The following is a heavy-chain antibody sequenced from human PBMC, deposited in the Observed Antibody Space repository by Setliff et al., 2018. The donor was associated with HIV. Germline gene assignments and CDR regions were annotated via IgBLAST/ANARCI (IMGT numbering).Heavy chain of an antibody. CDR3: ARAPRGDFWSGKDYFDY. V-gene: IGHV1-18*01. CDR1: GYSFSTYG. CDR2: ISGYNANT. J-gene: IGHJ4*02. Sequence: ASVKVSCKASGYSFSTYGISWMRQAPGQGLEWLGWISGYNANTNYAQNLQGKVIMTTDTSTSTAYMEVRSPTSDDTAVYFCARAPRGDFWSGKDYFDYWGQGTLVTVSS. D-gene: IGHD3-3*01.